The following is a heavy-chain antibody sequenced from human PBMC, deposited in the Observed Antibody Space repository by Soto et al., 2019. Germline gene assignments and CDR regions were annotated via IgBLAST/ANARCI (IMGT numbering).Heavy chain of an antibody. Sequence: QVQLVQSGTEVKKPGSSVKVSCKASGGTFSSYAISWVRQAPGQGLEWMGGIIPIFGTANYAQKFQGRVTITADESTRTAYREMSRLRSEDKAVYYCARGVNGRKWVIYGMDVWGQGTTVTVSS. CDR3: ARGVNGRKWVIYGMDV. J-gene: IGHJ6*02. CDR1: GGTFSSYA. V-gene: IGHV1-69*12. D-gene: IGHD1-26*01. CDR2: IIPIFGTA.